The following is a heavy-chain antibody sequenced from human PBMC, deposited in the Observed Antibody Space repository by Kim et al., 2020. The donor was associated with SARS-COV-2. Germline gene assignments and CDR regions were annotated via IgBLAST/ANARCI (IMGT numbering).Heavy chain of an antibody. Sequence: GGSLRLSCAASGFTFSSYAMSWVRQAPGKGLEWVSAISGSGGSTYYADSVKGRFTISRDNSKNTLYLQMNSLRAEDTAVYYCAKGLDYYGSGSPNPHYYGMDVWGQGTTVTVSS. V-gene: IGHV3-23*01. CDR2: ISGSGGST. D-gene: IGHD3-10*01. J-gene: IGHJ6*02. CDR3: AKGLDYYGSGSPNPHYYGMDV. CDR1: GFTFSSYA.